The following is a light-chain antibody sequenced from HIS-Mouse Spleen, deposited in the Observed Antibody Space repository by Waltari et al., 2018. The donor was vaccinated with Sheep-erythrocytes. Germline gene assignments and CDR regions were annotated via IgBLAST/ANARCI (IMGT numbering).Light chain of an antibody. Sequence: PGQSITISCTGPSSDVGSYNLFSWYQQHPGKDPKLMIYEGSKRPSGVSNRFSGSKSGNTASLTISGLQAEDEADYYCCSYAGSSTLVFGGGTKLTVL. CDR3: CSYAGSSTLV. CDR2: EGS. J-gene: IGLJ2*01. CDR1: SSDVGSYNL. V-gene: IGLV2-23*01.